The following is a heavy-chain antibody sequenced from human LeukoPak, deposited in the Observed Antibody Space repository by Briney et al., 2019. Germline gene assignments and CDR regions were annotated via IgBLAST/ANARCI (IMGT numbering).Heavy chain of an antibody. D-gene: IGHD5-12*01. CDR2: INSDGSST. V-gene: IGHV3-74*01. J-gene: IGHJ4*02. CDR1: GFTFSSYW. Sequence: PGGSLRLSCAASGFTFSSYWIHWVRQAPGKGLVWVSHINSDGSSTTYADSVKGRFTISRDNAKNTLYLQMNSLRAEDTAVYYCARGGYSGYDHIDYWGQGTLVTVSS. CDR3: ARGGYSGYDHIDY.